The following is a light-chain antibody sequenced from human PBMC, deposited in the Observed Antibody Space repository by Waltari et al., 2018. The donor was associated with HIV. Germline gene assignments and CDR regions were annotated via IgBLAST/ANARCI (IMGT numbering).Light chain of an antibody. CDR2: DQN. Sequence: SSELTQDPSVSVALGQPVRITCQGDSPRSYYAGWYQFKPGKAPKLFIFDQNKRPSGIPDRFSGSSSGNTASLTITGAQAEDEADYYCCSRDTSGSSYVFGTGTKVTV. CDR1: SPRSYY. J-gene: IGLJ1*01. CDR3: CSRDTSGSSYV. V-gene: IGLV3-19*01.